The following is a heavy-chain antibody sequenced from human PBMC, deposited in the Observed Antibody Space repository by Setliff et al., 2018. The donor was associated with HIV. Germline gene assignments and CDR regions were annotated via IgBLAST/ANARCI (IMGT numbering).Heavy chain of an antibody. V-gene: IGHV4-59*11. D-gene: IGHD3-10*01. CDR3: ARSWGSGSYPY. CDR2: IYDSGVT. Sequence: SETLSLTCSVSGATISRHFWSWIRQSPGKGLEWIGTIYDSGVTKYNPSLQTRVRVSVDTSKSHLSLSLTSVTPADTAVYYCARSWGSGSYPYWGQGTLVTVSS. CDR1: GATISRHF. J-gene: IGHJ4*02.